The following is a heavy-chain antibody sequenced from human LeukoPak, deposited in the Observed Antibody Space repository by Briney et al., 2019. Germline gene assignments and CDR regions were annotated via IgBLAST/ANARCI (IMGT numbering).Heavy chain of an antibody. Sequence: SETLSLTCAAYGGSFSGYYWSWIRQPPGKGLEWIGEINHSGSTNYNPSLKSRVTISVDTSKNQFSLKLSSVTAADTAVYYCARALIAAAEEFSLDYWGQGTLVTVSS. D-gene: IGHD6-13*01. V-gene: IGHV4-34*01. CDR2: INHSGST. CDR1: GGSFSGYY. J-gene: IGHJ4*02. CDR3: ARALIAAAEEFSLDY.